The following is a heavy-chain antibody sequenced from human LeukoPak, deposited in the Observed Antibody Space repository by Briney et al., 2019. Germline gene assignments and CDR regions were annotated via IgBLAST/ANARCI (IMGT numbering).Heavy chain of an antibody. V-gene: IGHV4-34*09. Sequence: PSETLSLTCAVYGGSFSGYYWSWIRQPPGKGLEWIGYIYYSGSTLYNPSLKSRITISVDTSKNQFSLKLSSVTAADTAVYYCTRDPEGYGMDVWGQGTTVTVSS. J-gene: IGHJ6*02. D-gene: IGHD1-14*01. CDR2: IYYSGST. CDR3: TRDPEGYGMDV. CDR1: GGSFSGYY.